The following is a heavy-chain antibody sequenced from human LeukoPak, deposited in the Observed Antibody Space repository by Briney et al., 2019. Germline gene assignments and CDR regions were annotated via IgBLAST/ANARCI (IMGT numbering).Heavy chain of an antibody. J-gene: IGHJ4*02. V-gene: IGHV3-9*01. Sequence: PGGSLRLSCAASGFTFDDYAMHWVRQAPGKGLEWVSGISWNSGSIGYADSVKGRFTISRDNAKNSLYLQMNSLRAEDTALYYCAKDYVAVGFDYWGQGTLVTVSS. D-gene: IGHD6-19*01. CDR3: AKDYVAVGFDY. CDR1: GFTFDDYA. CDR2: ISWNSGSI.